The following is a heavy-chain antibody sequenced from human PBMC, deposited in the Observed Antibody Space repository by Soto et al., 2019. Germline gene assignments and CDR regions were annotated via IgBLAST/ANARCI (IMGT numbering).Heavy chain of an antibody. CDR1: GYTFTSYY. D-gene: IGHD5-18*01. CDR2: INPSGGST. J-gene: IGHJ3*02. CDR3: ARVFSLIQLGQNVFDI. Sequence: GASVKVSCKASGYTFTSYYMHWVRQAPGQGLEWMGIINPSGGSTSYAQKFQGRVTMTRDTSTSTVHMELSSLRSEDTAVYYCARVFSLIQLGQNVFDIGGQGTMVTV. V-gene: IGHV1-46*01.